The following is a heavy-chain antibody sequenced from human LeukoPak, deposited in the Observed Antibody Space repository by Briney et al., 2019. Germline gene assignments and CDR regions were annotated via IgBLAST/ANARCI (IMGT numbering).Heavy chain of an antibody. CDR1: GGSFSGYY. Sequence: SETLSLTCAVYGGSFSGYYWSWIRQPPGKGLEWIGEINHSGGTHNNPSLKSRVTMSVDWSKNQVSLKLSSVTAADTAVYYCARAFSYDLNCFDPWGQGTLVTVSS. J-gene: IGHJ5*02. CDR2: INHSGGT. CDR3: ARAFSYDLNCFDP. D-gene: IGHD3-22*01. V-gene: IGHV4-34*01.